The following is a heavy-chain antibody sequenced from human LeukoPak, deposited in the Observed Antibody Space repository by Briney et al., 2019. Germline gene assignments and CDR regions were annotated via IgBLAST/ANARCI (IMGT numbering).Heavy chain of an antibody. D-gene: IGHD6-19*01. CDR2: INWNGGST. J-gene: IGHJ4*02. CDR3: ARDGSGWNFDY. V-gene: IGHV3-20*04. Sequence: GXXLRLSCAACGFTFDNYGMTWVRQGPGKGREWVTAINWNGGSTVYGDSVKGRFTSWRENGKNSVYVKMKSVRAEDTALYYCARDGSGWNFDYWGQGTLVTVSS. CDR1: GFTFDNYG.